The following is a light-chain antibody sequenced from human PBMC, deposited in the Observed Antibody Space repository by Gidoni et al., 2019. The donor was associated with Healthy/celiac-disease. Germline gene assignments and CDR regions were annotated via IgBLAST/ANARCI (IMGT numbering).Light chain of an antibody. CDR3: QQYGSSSIT. Sequence: ESVLTQSPGTLTLSPGERATLSCRASQSVSSSYLAWYQQKPGQAPRLLIYGASSRATGIPDRFSGSGSGTDFTLTISRLEPEDFAVYYCQQYGSSSITFXQXTRLEIK. V-gene: IGKV3-20*01. CDR2: GAS. J-gene: IGKJ5*01. CDR1: QSVSSSY.